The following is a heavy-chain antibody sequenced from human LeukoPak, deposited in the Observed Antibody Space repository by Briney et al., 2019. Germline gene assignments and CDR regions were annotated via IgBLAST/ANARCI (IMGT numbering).Heavy chain of an antibody. CDR1: GDSVSSNSAA. CDR3: AREHRDIAAPGYLDY. Sequence: SQTLSLTCAISGDSVSSNSAAWNWIRQSPSRGLEWLGRTYYRSKWYNDYAVSVKSRITINPDTSKNQFSLQLNSVTPQDTAVYYCAREHRDIAAPGYLDYWGQGTLVTVSS. V-gene: IGHV6-1*01. J-gene: IGHJ4*02. CDR2: TYYRSKWYN. D-gene: IGHD6-13*01.